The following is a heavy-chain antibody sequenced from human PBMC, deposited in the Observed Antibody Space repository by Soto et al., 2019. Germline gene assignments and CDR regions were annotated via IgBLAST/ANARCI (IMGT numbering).Heavy chain of an antibody. CDR1: GGSFSGYQ. CDR3: ARGLILCFGELSRRGGYYYYMDV. CDR2: INVSGNI. V-gene: IGHV4-34*01. D-gene: IGHD3-10*01. J-gene: IGHJ6*03. Sequence: QVQLQQWGAGLLKPSETLSLTCAVYGGSFSGYQWTWIRQTPGKGLEWIGEINVSGNINYNPSLKSRVTIFLDTPKKQISLKLSSVTAADTAVYYCARGLILCFGELSRRGGYYYYMDVWGEGTTVIVSS.